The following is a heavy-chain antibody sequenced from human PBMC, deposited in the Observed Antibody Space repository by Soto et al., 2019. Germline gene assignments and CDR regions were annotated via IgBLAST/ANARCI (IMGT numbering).Heavy chain of an antibody. Sequence: PGGSLRLSXAASGFTFSSYAMHWVRQAPGKGLEWVAVISYDGSNKYYADSVKGRFTISRDNSKNTLYLQMNSLRAEDTAVYYCASYSAALDYWGQGTLVTVSS. CDR1: GFTFSSYA. V-gene: IGHV3-30-3*01. CDR3: ASYSAALDY. D-gene: IGHD6-13*01. CDR2: ISYDGSNK. J-gene: IGHJ4*02.